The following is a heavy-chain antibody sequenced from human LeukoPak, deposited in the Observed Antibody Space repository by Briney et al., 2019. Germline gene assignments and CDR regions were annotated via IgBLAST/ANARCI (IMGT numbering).Heavy chain of an antibody. CDR3: ARGDDYGDSLVAY. J-gene: IGHJ4*02. CDR1: GFTFSDYW. CDR2: IRQDDSEK. Sequence: PGGSLRLSCSASGFTFSDYWMMWVRQAPGKGLERVGNIRQDDSEKNYVDSVKGRFTISRDNAKSSLYLQMNSLSAEDTAVYYCARGDDYGDSLVAYWGQGTLVTVSS. V-gene: IGHV3-7*01. D-gene: IGHD4-17*01.